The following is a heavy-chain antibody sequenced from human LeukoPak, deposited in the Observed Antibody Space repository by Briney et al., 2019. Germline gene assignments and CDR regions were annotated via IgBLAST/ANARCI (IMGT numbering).Heavy chain of an antibody. D-gene: IGHD1-26*01. CDR1: SGSIGGYY. CDR3: ARESGSYPGFDY. CDR2: IYYSGST. J-gene: IGHJ4*02. Sequence: PSETLSLACTVSSGSIGGYYWSWIRQPPGKGLEWIGYIYYSGSTNYNPSLKSRVTISVDTSKNQFSLKLSSVTAADTAVYYCARESGSYPGFDYWGQGTLVTV. V-gene: IGHV4-59*01.